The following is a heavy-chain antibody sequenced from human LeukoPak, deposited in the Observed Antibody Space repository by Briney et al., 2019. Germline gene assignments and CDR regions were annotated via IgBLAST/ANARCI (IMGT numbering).Heavy chain of an antibody. V-gene: IGHV1-18*01. D-gene: IGHD3-9*01. J-gene: IGHJ4*02. CDR2: ISAYNGNT. Sequence: GASVKVSCKASGGTFSSYAISWVRQAPGQGLEWMGWISAYNGNTNSVQKFQGRVTTTTDTSTSTAYMELRSLKSDDTAVYYCARYYDILTGYSHPFDYWGQGTLVTVSS. CDR1: GGTFSSYA. CDR3: ARYYDILTGYSHPFDY.